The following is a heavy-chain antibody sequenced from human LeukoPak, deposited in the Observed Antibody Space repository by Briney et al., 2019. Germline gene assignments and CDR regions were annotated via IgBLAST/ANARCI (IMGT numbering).Heavy chain of an antibody. Sequence: GGTLRLSCAASGFTVSSYWMHCVRHAPGKGLVWVSRINSDGSSTSYADYGKGRFTIPRDSAKNTLYLQMNSLRAEDTAVYYCAREPFIAVAGTGAFDIWGQGTMVTVSS. CDR2: INSDGSST. J-gene: IGHJ3*02. CDR3: AREPFIAVAGTGAFDI. D-gene: IGHD6-19*01. CDR1: GFTVSSYW. V-gene: IGHV3-74*01.